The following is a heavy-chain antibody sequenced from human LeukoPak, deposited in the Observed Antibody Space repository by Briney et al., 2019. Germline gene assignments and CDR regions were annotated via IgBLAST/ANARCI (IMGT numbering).Heavy chain of an antibody. V-gene: IGHV3-48*03. J-gene: IGHJ4*01. Sequence: GGSLRLSCAASGFTFSGYEMNWVRQAPGKGLEWVSYISTSGGTTYYAHSVKGRFTVSRDNAKNSLYLQMNSLRGDDTAVYYCARYASAWYAVDDWGHGTLVTVGS. D-gene: IGHD6-13*01. CDR3: ARYASAWYAVDD. CDR2: ISTSGGTT. CDR1: GFTFSGYE.